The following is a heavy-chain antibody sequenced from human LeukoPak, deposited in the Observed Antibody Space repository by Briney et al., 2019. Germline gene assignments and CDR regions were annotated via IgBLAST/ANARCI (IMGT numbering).Heavy chain of an antibody. CDR1: GYTSTNYG. J-gene: IGHJ4*02. Sequence: ASVKVSCKASGYTSTNYGISWVRQAPGQGLEWMGWISINRGNTNYAQKFQGRVTMTRDTSMSTAYMELSRLRSDDTAVYYCARDYSSSWYSVFPPCFDYWGQGTLVTVSS. CDR3: ARDYSSSWYSVFPPCFDY. CDR2: ISINRGNT. V-gene: IGHV1-18*01. D-gene: IGHD6-13*01.